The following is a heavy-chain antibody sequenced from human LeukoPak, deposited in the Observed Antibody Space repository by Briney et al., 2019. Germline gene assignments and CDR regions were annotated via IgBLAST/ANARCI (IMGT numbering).Heavy chain of an antibody. D-gene: IGHD5-24*01. J-gene: IGHJ4*02. CDR2: ISGNGVET. CDR1: VFTFSNYL. CDR3: SIQRWLQSGTINYFEY. Sequence: GGSLRLSCAASVFTFSNYLISWVRQAPGKGLEWVSAISGNGVETYYTDSVKGRFTISRDNSKNTLYLQMNSLRPDDTAVYYCSIQRWLQSGTINYFEYWGQGTLVTDSS. V-gene: IGHV3-23*01.